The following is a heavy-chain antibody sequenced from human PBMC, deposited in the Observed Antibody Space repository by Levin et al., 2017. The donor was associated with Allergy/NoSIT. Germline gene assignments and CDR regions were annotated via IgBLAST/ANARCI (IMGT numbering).Heavy chain of an antibody. CDR3: TTLGPYYERSGASNAFDY. Sequence: GGSLRLSCAVSGFTFSKAWMTWVRQAPGKGLEWVGRIRSKSDGETSDYGAPVKGRFTISRDDSKNMVYLQMSSLKTEDTAVYYCTTLGPYYERSGASNAFDYWGQGTLVTVSS. V-gene: IGHV3-15*01. CDR2: IRSKSDGETS. D-gene: IGHD3-22*01. J-gene: IGHJ4*02. CDR1: GFTFSKAW.